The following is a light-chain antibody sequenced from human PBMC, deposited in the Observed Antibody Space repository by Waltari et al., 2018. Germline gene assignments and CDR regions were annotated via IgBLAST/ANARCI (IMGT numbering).Light chain of an antibody. V-gene: IGLV3-21*04. J-gene: IGLJ3*02. Sequence: SYVLTQPPSVSVAPGKTARITCGGNNIGRKSVHWYQQKEGQAPVLVIHYDSDRPTGIPERFSGSTSGNTATLTISRVEAGDEADYFCQVWDYVQGVFGGGTKLTVL. CDR3: QVWDYVQGV. CDR1: NIGRKS. CDR2: YDS.